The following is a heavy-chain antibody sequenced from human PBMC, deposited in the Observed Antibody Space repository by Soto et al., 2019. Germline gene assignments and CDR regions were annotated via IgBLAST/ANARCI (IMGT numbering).Heavy chain of an antibody. Sequence: GGSLRLSCAASGFTFSSYWMSWVRQAPGKGLEWVANIKQDGSEKYYVDSVKGRFTISRDNAKNSLYMQMNSLRADDTAVYYCARDTSYSGYDLLDYWGQGTLVTVS. CDR2: IKQDGSEK. V-gene: IGHV3-7*01. D-gene: IGHD5-12*01. CDR1: GFTFSSYW. J-gene: IGHJ4*02. CDR3: ARDTSYSGYDLLDY.